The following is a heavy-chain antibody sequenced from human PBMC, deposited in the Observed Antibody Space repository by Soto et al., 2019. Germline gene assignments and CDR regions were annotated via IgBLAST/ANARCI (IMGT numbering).Heavy chain of an antibody. D-gene: IGHD2-2*01. J-gene: IGHJ6*02. CDR1: GYTFTGYY. Sequence: QVQLVQSGAEVKKPGASVKVSCKASGYTFTGYYMHWVRQAPGQGLEWMGWINPNSGGTNYAQKFQGWVTMTKDTSISTAYMELSRLRSDDTAVYYCARACCISTGGASGMDVWGQGTTVTVSS. CDR2: INPNSGGT. CDR3: ARACCISTGGASGMDV. V-gene: IGHV1-2*04.